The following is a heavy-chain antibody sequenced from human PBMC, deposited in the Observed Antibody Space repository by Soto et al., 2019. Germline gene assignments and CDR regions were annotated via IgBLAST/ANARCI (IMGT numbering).Heavy chain of an antibody. CDR3: ARESMVRGVIESYYYGMDV. Sequence: SVKFSCTASGGTFSSYAISWVRQAPGQGLEWMGGIIPIFGTANYAQKFQGRVTITADESTSTAYMELSSLRSEDTAVYYCARESMVRGVIESYYYGMDVWGQGTTVTVSS. CDR1: GGTFSSYA. D-gene: IGHD3-10*01. CDR2: IIPIFGTA. V-gene: IGHV1-69*13. J-gene: IGHJ6*02.